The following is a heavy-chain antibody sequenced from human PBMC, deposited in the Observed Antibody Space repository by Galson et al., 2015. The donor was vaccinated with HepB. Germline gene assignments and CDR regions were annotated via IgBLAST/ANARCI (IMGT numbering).Heavy chain of an antibody. D-gene: IGHD3-10*01. CDR2: ISYDGGTT. Sequence: SLRLPCATSGISFDSYAMHWVRQAPGKGLEWMAVISYDGGTTFHADSVKGRFTISRDNSGKTLYLQMNSLRSDDTAIYYCAYGSGSYFLDNWGQGTLVTVSS. V-gene: IGHV3-30*14. CDR1: GISFDSYA. CDR3: AYGSGSYFLDN. J-gene: IGHJ4*02.